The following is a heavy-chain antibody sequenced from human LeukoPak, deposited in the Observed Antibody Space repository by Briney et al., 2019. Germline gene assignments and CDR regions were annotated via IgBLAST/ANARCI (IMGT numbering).Heavy chain of an antibody. CDR3: ARRAAGTWWFDP. CDR1: GYTFTSYY. Sequence: ASVKVSCTASGYTFTSYYIHWVRQTPGQGLEWMGIINPAGGSTTYAQKFQGSRLTLTRDTSTSTVYMELSSLRSEDTAVYYCARRAAGTWWFDPWGQGTLVTVSS. D-gene: IGHD6-13*01. CDR2: INPAGGST. J-gene: IGHJ5*02. V-gene: IGHV1-46*01.